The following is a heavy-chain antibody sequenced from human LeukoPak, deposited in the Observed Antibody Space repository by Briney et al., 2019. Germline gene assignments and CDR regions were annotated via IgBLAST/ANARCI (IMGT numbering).Heavy chain of an antibody. Sequence: NPSETLSLTCTVSGGSISSYYWSWILQPPGKGLEWIGYIYYSGSTNYNPSLKSRVTVSVDTSKNQFSLKLSSVTAADTAVYYCARLYMVGYVDYWGQGTLVTVSS. CDR2: IYYSGST. V-gene: IGHV4-59*08. J-gene: IGHJ4*02. CDR1: GGSISSYY. CDR3: ARLYMVGYVDY. D-gene: IGHD4/OR15-4a*01.